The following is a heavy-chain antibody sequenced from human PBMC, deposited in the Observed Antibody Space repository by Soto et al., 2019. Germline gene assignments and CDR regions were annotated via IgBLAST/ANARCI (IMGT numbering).Heavy chain of an antibody. CDR1: GYTFTRYY. V-gene: IGHV1-46*01. J-gene: IGHJ6*02. CDR3: ARDFRTMPILGVSRVSGMDV. Sequence: QVQLVQSGAEVKKPVASVKVSCKSSGYTFTRYYVHWVRQAPGQGLEWMGVINPSGVSTRYAQKFQGRVTMSRDTSTSTVYIELSSLRSEDTAVYYCARDFRTMPILGVSRVSGMDVWGQGPTVTVSS. CDR2: INPSGVST. D-gene: IGHD3-3*01.